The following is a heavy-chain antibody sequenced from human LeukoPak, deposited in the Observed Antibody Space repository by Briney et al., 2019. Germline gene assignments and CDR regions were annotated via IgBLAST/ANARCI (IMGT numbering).Heavy chain of an antibody. CDR3: AREGEVGTTWSWFDP. J-gene: IGHJ5*02. CDR2: TYYRSKWYN. D-gene: IGHD2/OR15-2a*01. V-gene: IGHV6-1*01. CDR1: GDRVSSNSAA. Sequence: SQTLSLTCAISGDRVSSNSAAWNWIRLSPSRGLEWLGRTYYRSKWYNNYAVSVKSRITINPDTSKNQFSLQLNSMTPEDTAVYYCAREGEVGTTWSWFDPWGQGTLVTVSS.